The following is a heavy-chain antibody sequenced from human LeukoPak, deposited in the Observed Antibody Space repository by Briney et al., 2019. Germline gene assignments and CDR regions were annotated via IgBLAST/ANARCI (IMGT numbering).Heavy chain of an antibody. CDR2: IRTKTEGGTT. Sequence: KPGGSLRLSCEASRFSFSNAWMNWVRQAPGKGLEWVGRIRTKTEGGTTDYAAPVKGRFTISRDDSKNTQYLQMNSLKTEDTAAYYCATGTGRSDFDYWGQGTLVTVSA. CDR3: ATGTGRSDFDY. CDR1: RFSFSNAW. J-gene: IGHJ4*02. D-gene: IGHD1-1*01. V-gene: IGHV3-15*01.